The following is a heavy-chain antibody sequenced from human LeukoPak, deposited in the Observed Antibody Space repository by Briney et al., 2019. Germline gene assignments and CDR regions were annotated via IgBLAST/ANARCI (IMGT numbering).Heavy chain of an antibody. Sequence: SETLSLTCSVSGASISSYYWSWIRQPPGKGLEWIGYIYYSGSTNYNPSLKSRVTISVDTSKNQFSLKLSSVTAADTAVYYCAREISYYYDSSGYLDYWGQGTLVTVSS. J-gene: IGHJ4*02. V-gene: IGHV4-59*01. CDR1: GASISSYY. CDR2: IYYSGST. CDR3: AREISYYYDSSGYLDY. D-gene: IGHD3-22*01.